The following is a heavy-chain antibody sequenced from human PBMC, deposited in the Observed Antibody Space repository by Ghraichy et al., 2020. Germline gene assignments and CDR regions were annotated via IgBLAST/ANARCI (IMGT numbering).Heavy chain of an antibody. V-gene: IGHV5-51*01. J-gene: IGHJ4*02. D-gene: IGHD4-11*01. CDR2: IYPGDSDT. Sequence: GESLNISCKGSGYSFTSYWIGWVRQMPGKGLEWMGIIYPGDSDTRYSPSFQGQVTISADKSISTAYLQWSSLKASDTAMYYCATLHHTVSTQIDYWGQGTLVTVSS. CDR3: ATLHHTVSTQIDY. CDR1: GYSFTSYW.